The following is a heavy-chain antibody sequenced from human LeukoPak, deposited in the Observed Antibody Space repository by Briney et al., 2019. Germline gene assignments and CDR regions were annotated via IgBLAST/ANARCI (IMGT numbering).Heavy chain of an antibody. Sequence: SQTLSLTCAISGDSVSSNTAAWPWLRQSPSRGLEWLGRTYYRSKWFNDYAVSVKSRITVDPDTSKNQFSLQLNSVTPEDTAVYFCARQVGTTRYYFDSWGQGTLVTVSS. D-gene: IGHD1-26*01. CDR2: TYYRSKWFN. V-gene: IGHV6-1*01. J-gene: IGHJ4*02. CDR3: ARQVGTTRYYFDS. CDR1: GDSVSSNTAA.